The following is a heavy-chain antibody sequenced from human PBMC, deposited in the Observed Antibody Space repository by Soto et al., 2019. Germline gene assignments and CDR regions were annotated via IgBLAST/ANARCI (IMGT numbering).Heavy chain of an antibody. V-gene: IGHV4-30-4*08. Sequence: SETLSLTCSVSGDSISTVDYFWAWVRQPPGQALEYIGYIYKSATTYYNPSFESRVAISLDTSKSQFSLNVTSVTAADTAVYFCARGRYCLTGRCFPNWFDSWGQGTLVTVSS. D-gene: IGHD2-15*01. J-gene: IGHJ5*01. CDR3: ARGRYCLTGRCFPNWFDS. CDR2: IYKSATT. CDR1: GDSISTVDYF.